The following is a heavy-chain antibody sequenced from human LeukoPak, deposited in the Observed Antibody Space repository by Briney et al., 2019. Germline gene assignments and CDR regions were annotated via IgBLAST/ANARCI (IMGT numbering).Heavy chain of an antibody. V-gene: IGHV3-64*01. CDR2: ISSSGGST. J-gene: IGHJ4*02. Sequence: PGGSLRLSCAGSGCTFSSYAMHWVRQAPGKGLEYVSAISSSGGSTYYANSVKGRFTISRDNSKNTLYLQMGSLRAEDMAVYYCARESARAVAASGSFDYWGQGTLVTVSS. CDR1: GCTFSSYA. D-gene: IGHD6-19*01. CDR3: ARESARAVAASGSFDY.